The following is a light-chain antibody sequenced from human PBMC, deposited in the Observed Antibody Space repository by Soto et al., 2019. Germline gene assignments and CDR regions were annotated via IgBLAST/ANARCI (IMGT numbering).Light chain of an antibody. CDR1: SSDVGGYNF. V-gene: IGLV2-14*01. Sequence: QSALTQPASVSGSPGQSITISCTGTSSDVGGYNFVSWYQQHPDKAPRLMIYEVSNRPSGVSNRFSGSKSGNTAFLTISGLQAEDEADYYCTSFTSSHTYVFGTGTKLTVL. J-gene: IGLJ1*01. CDR3: TSFTSSHTYV. CDR2: EVS.